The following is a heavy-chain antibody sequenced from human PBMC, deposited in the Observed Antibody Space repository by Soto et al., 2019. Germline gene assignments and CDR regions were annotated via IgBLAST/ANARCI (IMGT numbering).Heavy chain of an antibody. D-gene: IGHD3-3*01. J-gene: IGHJ4*02. CDR3: AKGIDFWSGYYTGKIGY. V-gene: IGHV3-30*18. CDR2: ISYDGSNK. CDR1: GFTFSSYG. Sequence: PGGSLRLSCAASGFTFSSYGMHWVRQAPGKGLEWVAVISYDGSNKYYADSVKGRFTISRDNSKDTLYLQMDSLRAEDTAVYYCAKGIDFWSGYYTGKIGYWGQGTLVTVSS.